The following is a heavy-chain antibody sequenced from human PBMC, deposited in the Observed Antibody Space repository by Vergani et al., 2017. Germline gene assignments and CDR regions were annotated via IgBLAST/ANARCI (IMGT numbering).Heavy chain of an antibody. D-gene: IGHD3-16*02. Sequence: QVQLQESGPGLVKPSETLSLTCTVSGGSISSYYWSWIRQPPGKGLEWIGYIYYSGSTNYNPSLKSRVTISVDTSKNQFSLKLSSVTAADTAVYYCARVVGDYVWGSYRPKDMDVWGKGTTVTVSS. CDR1: GGSISSYY. J-gene: IGHJ6*03. CDR2: IYYSGST. V-gene: IGHV4-59*01. CDR3: ARVVGDYVWGSYRPKDMDV.